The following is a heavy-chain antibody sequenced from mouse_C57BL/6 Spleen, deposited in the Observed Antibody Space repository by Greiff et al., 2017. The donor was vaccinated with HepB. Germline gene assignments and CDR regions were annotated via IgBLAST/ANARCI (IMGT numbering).Heavy chain of an antibody. Sequence: VKLQESGAELVRPGASVKLSCKASGYTFTDYYINWVKQRPGQGLEWIARIYPGSGNTYYNEKFKGKATLTAEKSSSTAYMQLSSLTSEDSAVYFCARSPYYYGSSIWYFDVWGTGTTVTVSS. D-gene: IGHD1-1*01. CDR2: IYPGSGNT. V-gene: IGHV1-76*01. CDR1: GYTFTDYY. CDR3: ARSPYYYGSSIWYFDV. J-gene: IGHJ1*03.